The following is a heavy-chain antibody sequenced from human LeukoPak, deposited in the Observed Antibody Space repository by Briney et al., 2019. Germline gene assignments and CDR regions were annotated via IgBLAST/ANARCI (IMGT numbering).Heavy chain of an antibody. Sequence: ASVKLSCKASGGTFSSYAISWVRQAPGPGLEWVGRIIPILGIANYAQKFPGRVTIPADKSTSTAYMELSSLRSDDTAVYYCAKPTYYYDSSGYVLDYWGQGTLVTVSS. CDR3: AKPTYYYDSSGYVLDY. V-gene: IGHV1-69*04. J-gene: IGHJ4*02. CDR2: IIPILGIA. CDR1: GGTFSSYA. D-gene: IGHD3-22*01.